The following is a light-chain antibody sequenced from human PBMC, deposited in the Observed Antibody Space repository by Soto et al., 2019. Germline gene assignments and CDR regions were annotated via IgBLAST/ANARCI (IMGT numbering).Light chain of an antibody. V-gene: IGKV1-5*03. CDR1: QSISSW. CDR3: QQYNSYVLT. CDR2: KAS. Sequence: DIQMTQSPSTLSASVGDRVTITCRASQSISSWLAWYQQKPGKAPKLLIYKASSLESGVPSRFSGSGSGTEFTLTISSLSPDDFATYYCQQYNSYVLTFGGGTKVEIK. J-gene: IGKJ4*01.